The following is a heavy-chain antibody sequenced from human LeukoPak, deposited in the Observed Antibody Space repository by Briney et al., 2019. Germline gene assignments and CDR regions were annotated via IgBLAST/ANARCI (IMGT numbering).Heavy chain of an antibody. CDR3: GRDIMVRGASYYYYGMDV. J-gene: IGHJ6*02. Sequence: GGSLRLSCAASGFTVNSNYMSWVRQAPGKGLEWVSVIYSGGSTYYADSVKGRFTISRDNSKNTLYLQMNSLRAEDTAVYYCGRDIMVRGASYYYYGMDVWGQGTTVTVSS. CDR2: IYSGGST. CDR1: GFTVNSNY. V-gene: IGHV3-66*01. D-gene: IGHD3-10*01.